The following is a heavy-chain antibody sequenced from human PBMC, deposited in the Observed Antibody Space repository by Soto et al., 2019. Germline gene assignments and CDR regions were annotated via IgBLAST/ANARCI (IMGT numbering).Heavy chain of an antibody. CDR1: GYTFTSYG. D-gene: IGHD2-2*03. J-gene: IGHJ2*01. V-gene: IGHV1-18*01. CDR3: ARAVGYCSSTSCPARYFDL. Sequence: ASVKVSCKASGYTFTSYGISWVRQAPGQGLEWMGWISAYNGNTNYAQKLQGRVTMTTDTSTSTAYMELRSLRSDDTAVYYCARAVGYCSSTSCPARYFDLWGRGTLVTVS. CDR2: ISAYNGNT.